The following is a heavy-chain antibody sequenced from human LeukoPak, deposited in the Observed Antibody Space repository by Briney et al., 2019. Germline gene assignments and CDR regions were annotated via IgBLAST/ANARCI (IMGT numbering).Heavy chain of an antibody. D-gene: IGHD2-21*02. CDR1: GGSISSGDYY. V-gene: IGHV4-30-4*01. CDR2: IYYSGST. CDR3: ARDLSDCGGDCYPYYFDY. Sequence: PSETLSLTCTVSGGSISSGDYYWSWIRQPPGKGLEWIGYIYYSGSTYYNPSLKSRVTISVDTSKNQFSLKLSSVTAADTAVYYCARDLSDCGGDCYPYYFDYWGQGTLVTVSS. J-gene: IGHJ4*02.